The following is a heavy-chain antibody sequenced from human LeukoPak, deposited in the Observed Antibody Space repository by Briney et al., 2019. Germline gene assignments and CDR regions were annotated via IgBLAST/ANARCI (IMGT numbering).Heavy chain of an antibody. CDR1: GFTFSNYA. V-gene: IGHV3-23*01. J-gene: IGHJ4*02. CDR3: AKGVGEFGFRFDS. Sequence: GGSLRLSCAASGFTFSNYAMSWVRQAPGEGLEWASVISGGGGSTYYADSLKGRFTISRDNSKNTLYLQMNSLTAADTAVYYCAKGVGEFGFRFDSWGQGTLVTVSS. CDR2: ISGGGGST. D-gene: IGHD3-16*01.